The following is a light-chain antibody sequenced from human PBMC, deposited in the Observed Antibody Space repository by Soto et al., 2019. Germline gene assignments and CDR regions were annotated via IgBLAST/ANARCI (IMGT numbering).Light chain of an antibody. CDR1: QSVSSSY. Sequence: EIVLTQSPGILSLSPGERATLSCRASQSVSSSYLAWYQQKPGQAPRLLIYGASSRATGIPDRFSGSGSGTDFTLTISRLESEDLAVYFCHQYGSSAYTFGQGTKLEI. J-gene: IGKJ2*01. V-gene: IGKV3-20*01. CDR2: GAS. CDR3: HQYGSSAYT.